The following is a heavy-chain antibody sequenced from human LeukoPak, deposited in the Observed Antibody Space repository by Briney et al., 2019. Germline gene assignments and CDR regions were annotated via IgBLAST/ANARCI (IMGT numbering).Heavy chain of an antibody. V-gene: IGHV1-18*04. D-gene: IGHD6-13*01. CDR3: AREDSSSWYTRRLDY. CDR2: ISAYNGNT. Sequence: GASVKVSCKASGYTLHGNYIQWVRQAPGQGLEWMGWISAYNGNTNYAQKLQGRVTMTTDTSTSTAYMELRSLRSDDTAVYYCAREDSSSWYTRRLDYWGQGTLVTVSS. J-gene: IGHJ4*02. CDR1: GYTLHGNY.